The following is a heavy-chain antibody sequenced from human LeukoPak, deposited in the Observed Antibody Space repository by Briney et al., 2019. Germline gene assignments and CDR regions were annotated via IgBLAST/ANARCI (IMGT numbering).Heavy chain of an antibody. D-gene: IGHD4-17*01. CDR3: ASSSVTSPYFFDY. V-gene: IGHV1-8*01. Sequence: ASVKVSCKASGYTFTSYDINWVRQATGQGLEWMGWMNPNSGNTGYAQKFQGRVTMTRNTSISTAYMELSSLRSEDTAVYYCASSSVTSPYFFDYWGQGTLVTVSS. J-gene: IGHJ4*02. CDR1: GYTFTSYD. CDR2: MNPNSGNT.